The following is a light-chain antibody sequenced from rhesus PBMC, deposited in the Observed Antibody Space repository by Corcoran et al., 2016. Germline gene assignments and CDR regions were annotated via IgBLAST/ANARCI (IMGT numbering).Light chain of an antibody. CDR1: QGISSY. V-gene: IGKV1-25*01. CDR2: YAT. CDR3: QQYNSLPYS. Sequence: DIQMTQSPSSVSASVGDRVTITCRASQGISSYLAWYQQKPGKAPKLLIYYATTLQSGVPSRFSGSGSGTEFTLTISSLQPEDFATYYGQQYNSLPYSFGQGTKVEIK. J-gene: IGKJ2*01.